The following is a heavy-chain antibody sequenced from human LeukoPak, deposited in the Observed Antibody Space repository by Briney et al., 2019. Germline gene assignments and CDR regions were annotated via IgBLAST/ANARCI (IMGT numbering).Heavy chain of an antibody. D-gene: IGHD5-18*01. CDR1: GYTFTSYY. CDR2: INPSGGST. V-gene: IGHV1-46*01. J-gene: IGHJ4*02. CDR3: ARGRSTAMDPAYYFDY. Sequence: ASVKVSCKASGYTFTSYYMHWVRQAPEQGLEWMGIINPSGGSTSYAQKFQGRVTMTRDTSTSTVYMELSSLRSEDTAVYYCARGRSTAMDPAYYFDYWGQGTLVTVSS.